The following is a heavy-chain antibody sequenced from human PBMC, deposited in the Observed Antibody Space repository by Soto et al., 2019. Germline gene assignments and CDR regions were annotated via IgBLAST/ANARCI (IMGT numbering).Heavy chain of an antibody. D-gene: IGHD1-26*01. J-gene: IGHJ4*02. CDR2: INGRGNYI. V-gene: IGHV3-21*01. CDR1: GFTFSTYT. CDR3: VREDGKVGTNSAFDY. Sequence: EVQVVESGGDLVKPGGSLRLSCASSGFTFSTYTMNWVRQAPGKGLAWVSSINGRGNYIYYAESVKGRFTISRDNATNSLYLQMDRLRAEDTALYYCVREDGKVGTNSAFDYWGLGALVTVSS.